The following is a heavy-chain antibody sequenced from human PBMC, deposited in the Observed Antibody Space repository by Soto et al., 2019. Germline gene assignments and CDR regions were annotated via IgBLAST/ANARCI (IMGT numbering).Heavy chain of an antibody. CDR3: AREVEGTTELSRIDY. Sequence: SETLSLTCTVSGGSISSGGYYWSWIRQHPGKGLEWIGYIYYSGSTYYNPSLKSRVTISVDTSKNQFSLKLSSVTAADTAVYYCAREVEGTTELSRIDYWGQGTLVTVSS. D-gene: IGHD4-17*01. J-gene: IGHJ4*02. V-gene: IGHV4-31*03. CDR2: IYYSGST. CDR1: GGSISSGGYY.